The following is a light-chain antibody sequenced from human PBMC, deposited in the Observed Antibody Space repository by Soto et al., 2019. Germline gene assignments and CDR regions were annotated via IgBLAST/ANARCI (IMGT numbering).Light chain of an antibody. CDR1: QGISSE. J-gene: IGKJ2*01. CDR2: GAS. CDR3: QQGHNWPLT. V-gene: IGKV3-15*01. Sequence: EIVMTQSPATLSLSPGERAALSCRASQGISSELAWYQQKPGQPPRLLIYGASTRGTGVPARFTGSGSGSDFTLTISGLQSEDFALYYCQQGHNWPLTFGQGTRLEI.